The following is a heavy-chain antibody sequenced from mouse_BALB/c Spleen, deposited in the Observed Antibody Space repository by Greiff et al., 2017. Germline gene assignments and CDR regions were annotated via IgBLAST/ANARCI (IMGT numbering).Heavy chain of an antibody. J-gene: IGHJ2*01. CDR1: GFTFSSYT. V-gene: IGHV5-6-4*01. Sequence: EVKLVESGGGLVKPGGSLKLSCAASGFTFSSYTMSWVRQTPEKRLEWVATISSGGSYTYYPDSVKGRFTISRDNAKNTLYLQMSSLKSEDTAMYYCARDRGGDGRDYFDYWGQGTTLTVSS. CDR3: ARDRGGDGRDYFDY. CDR2: ISSGGSYT.